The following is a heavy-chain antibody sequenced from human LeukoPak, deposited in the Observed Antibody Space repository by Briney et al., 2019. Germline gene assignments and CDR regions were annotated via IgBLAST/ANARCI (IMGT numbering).Heavy chain of an antibody. Sequence: GGSLRLSCAASGFTFSSYSINWVRQAPGKGLEWVAVIWYGGSNKYYADSVKGRFTISRDNSKNTLYLQMNSLRAEDTAVYYCEKRGDKLDLIWGQGTLVTVSS. J-gene: IGHJ4*02. CDR2: IWYGGSNK. V-gene: IGHV3-33*06. CDR3: EKRGDKLDLI. CDR1: GFTFSSYS. D-gene: IGHD2-21*02.